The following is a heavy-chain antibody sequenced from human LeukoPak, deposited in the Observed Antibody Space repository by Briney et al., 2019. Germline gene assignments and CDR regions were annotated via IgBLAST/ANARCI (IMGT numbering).Heavy chain of an antibody. D-gene: IGHD3-22*01. CDR1: GFTFSSYG. CDR3: AKEYDRSGYEGTGFDY. CDR2: IRYDGSNE. V-gene: IGHV3-30*02. J-gene: IGHJ4*02. Sequence: GGSLRLSCAASGFTFSSYGMHWVRQAPGKGLEWVSFIRYDGSNEYYADSVKGRFTISRDNSKNTLYLQMNSLRAEDTAVYYCAKEYDRSGYEGTGFDYWGQGTLVTVSS.